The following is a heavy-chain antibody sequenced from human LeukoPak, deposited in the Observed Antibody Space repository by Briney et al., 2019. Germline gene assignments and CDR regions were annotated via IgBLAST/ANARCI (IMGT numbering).Heavy chain of an antibody. Sequence: PGGTLRLSCAASGFTFSSYGMSWVRQAPGKGLEWVSAISGSGGSTYYADSVKGRFTISRDNSKNTLYLQMNSLRAEDTAVYYCAKDRGQLVRGGYFDYWGQGTLVTVSS. CDR3: AKDRGQLVRGGYFDY. D-gene: IGHD6-13*01. V-gene: IGHV3-23*01. CDR1: GFTFSSYG. J-gene: IGHJ4*02. CDR2: ISGSGGST.